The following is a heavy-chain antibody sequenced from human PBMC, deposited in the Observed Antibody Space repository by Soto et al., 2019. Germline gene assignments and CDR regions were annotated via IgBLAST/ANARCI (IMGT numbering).Heavy chain of an antibody. Sequence: SDTLSLTFSVSGGSVLAFHWTWVRQPPGKGLEWVAFLCHGGSTDYNPSLKSLVYMSLETSKNKVSLQFRSVTAADSAVYYCAVIRPDTNCRSGDFTNWFDXWGQGTQVTVSX. V-gene: IGHV4-59*02. J-gene: IGHJ5*02. CDR1: GGSVLAFH. D-gene: IGHD6-19*01. CDR3: AVIRPDTNCRSGDFTNWFDX. CDR2: LCHGGST.